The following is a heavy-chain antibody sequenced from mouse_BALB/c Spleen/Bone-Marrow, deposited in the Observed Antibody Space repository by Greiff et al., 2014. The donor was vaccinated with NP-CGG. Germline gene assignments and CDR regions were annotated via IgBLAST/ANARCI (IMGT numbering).Heavy chain of an antibody. CDR1: GLTFSSFG. J-gene: IGHJ4*01. Sequence: EVKVVESGGGLVQPGGSRKLSCAASGLTFSSFGMHWVRQAPEKGLEWVAYISSGSSTIYYADTVKGRFTISRDNPKNTLFLQMTSLRSEDTAMYYCARSLLRLSYAMDYWGQGTLVTVSS. V-gene: IGHV5-17*02. D-gene: IGHD1-2*01. CDR2: ISSGSSTI. CDR3: ARSLLRLSYAMDY.